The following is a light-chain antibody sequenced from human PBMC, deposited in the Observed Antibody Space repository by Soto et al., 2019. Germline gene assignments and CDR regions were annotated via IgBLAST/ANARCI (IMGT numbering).Light chain of an antibody. CDR1: SSDIGSYDL. J-gene: IGLJ1*01. V-gene: IGLV2-23*02. CDR2: EVT. CDR3: CSFADLTYV. Sequence: QSVRTQPASVSGSPGQSITSSCTGTSSDIGSYDLVSWYQQHPGTAPKLIIYEVTKRPSGVSTRFSGSKSGNTASLTISGLQAVDEADYYCCSFADLTYVFGTGTKVTVL.